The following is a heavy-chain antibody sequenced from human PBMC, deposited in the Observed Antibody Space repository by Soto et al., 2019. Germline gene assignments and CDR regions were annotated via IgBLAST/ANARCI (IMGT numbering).Heavy chain of an antibody. CDR1: GGSISSGGYY. D-gene: IGHD5-12*01. Sequence: SETLSLTCTVSGGSISSGGYYWSWIRQHPGKGLEWIGYIYYSGSTYYNPSLKSRVTISVDTSKNQFSLKLSSVTAADTAVYYCARAPMTIILNRAEYFQHWGQGTLVTVSS. V-gene: IGHV4-31*02. J-gene: IGHJ1*01. CDR3: ARAPMTIILNRAEYFQH. CDR2: IYYSGST.